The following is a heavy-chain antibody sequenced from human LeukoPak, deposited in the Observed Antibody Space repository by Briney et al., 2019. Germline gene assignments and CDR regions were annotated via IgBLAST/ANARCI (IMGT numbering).Heavy chain of an antibody. D-gene: IGHD3-22*01. Sequence: ASVKVSCKASGYTFTGYYMHWVRQAPGQGLEWMGWISPNSGGTNYAQKFQGRVTMTRDTSISTAYMELSRLRSDDTAVYYCARPFRYYDTSGYLCYWGQGTLVTVSS. CDR3: ARPFRYYDTSGYLCY. CDR1: GYTFTGYY. J-gene: IGHJ4*02. V-gene: IGHV1-2*02. CDR2: ISPNSGGT.